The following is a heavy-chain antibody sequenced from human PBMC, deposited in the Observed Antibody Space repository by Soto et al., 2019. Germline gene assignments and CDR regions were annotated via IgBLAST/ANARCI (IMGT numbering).Heavy chain of an antibody. J-gene: IGHJ3*02. CDR3: ASGYYDSSGYYYGDAFDI. CDR1: GGSISSYY. D-gene: IGHD3-22*01. Sequence: SETLSLTCTVSGGSISSYYWSWIRQPAGKGPEWIGRIYTSGSTNYNPSLKSRVTMSVDTSKNQFSLKLSSVTAADTAVYYCASGYYDSSGYYYGDAFDIWGQGTMVTVSS. V-gene: IGHV4-4*07. CDR2: IYTSGST.